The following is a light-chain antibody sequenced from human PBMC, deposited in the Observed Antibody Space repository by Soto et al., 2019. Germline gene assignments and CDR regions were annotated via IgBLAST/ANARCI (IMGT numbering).Light chain of an antibody. V-gene: IGKV3-11*01. CDR3: QQRSSWIT. Sequence: EIVLTQSPATLPLSPGERATLSCRASQSVSRYLAWYQQKPGQAPRLLIYDASNRATGIPARFSGSGSGTDFTLTISSLEPEDFAVYYCQQRSSWITFGPGTKVDIK. J-gene: IGKJ3*01. CDR1: QSVSRY. CDR2: DAS.